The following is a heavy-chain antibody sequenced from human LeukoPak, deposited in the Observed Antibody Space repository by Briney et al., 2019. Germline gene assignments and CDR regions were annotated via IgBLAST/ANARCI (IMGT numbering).Heavy chain of an antibody. Sequence: ASVKVSCKASGGTFSSYTISWVRQAPGQGLEWMGRIIPILGIANYAQKFQGRVTFTADKSTSTAYMELSSLRSEDTAVYYCARYVYYDSSGYPNYYFDYWGQGTLVTVSS. V-gene: IGHV1-69*02. CDR1: GGTFSSYT. J-gene: IGHJ4*02. CDR2: IIPILGIA. D-gene: IGHD3-22*01. CDR3: ARYVYYDSSGYPNYYFDY.